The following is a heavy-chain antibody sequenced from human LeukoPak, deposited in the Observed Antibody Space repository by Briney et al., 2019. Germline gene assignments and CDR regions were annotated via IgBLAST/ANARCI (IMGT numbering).Heavy chain of an antibody. CDR3: ARDLEIGYGDYVPPFDY. Sequence: SVKVSCKASGGTFTSYAISWVRQAPGHGLEWMGGIIPILDTVKYAQKFQVRVTITADKSTNTAYMELSSLRSEDTAVYYCARDLEIGYGDYVPPFDYWVQGTLVTVSS. V-gene: IGHV1-69*06. CDR2: IIPILDTV. CDR1: GGTFTSYA. J-gene: IGHJ4*02. D-gene: IGHD4-17*01.